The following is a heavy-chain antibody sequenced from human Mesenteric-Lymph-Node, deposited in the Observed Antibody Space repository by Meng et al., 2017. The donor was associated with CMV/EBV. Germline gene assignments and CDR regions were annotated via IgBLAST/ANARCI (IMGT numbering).Heavy chain of an antibody. Sequence: GESLKISCAASGFTFRTFFMSWARQSPGKGLEWVAGIKEDGSEKYYVDSVKGRFTISRDNAENSLYLQMNSLRVEDTAVYYCARDCGRGYGLDVWGQGTTVTVSS. J-gene: IGHJ6*02. CDR2: IKEDGSEK. V-gene: IGHV3-7*01. CDR1: GFTFRTFF. D-gene: IGHD2-21*01. CDR3: ARDCGRGYGLDV.